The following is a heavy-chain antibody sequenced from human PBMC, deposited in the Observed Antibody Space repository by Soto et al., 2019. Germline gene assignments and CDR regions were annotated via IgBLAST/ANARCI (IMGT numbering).Heavy chain of an antibody. D-gene: IGHD4-4*01. CDR2: MSGSGGST. CDR3: AKDGSNYCYYPFDI. Sequence: GGSLRLSCAASGFTFSSYAMSWVRQAPGKGLEWVSAMSGSGGSTYYADSVKGRFTISRENSKNTLYLQMNSLRAEDTHVYSCAKDGSNYCYYPFDILSQGTMVTVSS. CDR1: GFTFSSYA. J-gene: IGHJ3*02. V-gene: IGHV3-23*01.